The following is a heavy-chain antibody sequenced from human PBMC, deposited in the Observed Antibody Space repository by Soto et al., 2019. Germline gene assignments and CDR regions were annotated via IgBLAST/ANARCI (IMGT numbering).Heavy chain of an antibody. CDR2: INAGNGNT. J-gene: IGHJ5*02. V-gene: IGHV1-3*01. CDR3: ARVVPAATSGGWFDP. CDR1: GYTFTSYA. Sequence: QVQLVQSGAEVKKPGASVKVSCKASGYTFTSYAMHWVRQAPGQRLEWMGWINAGNGNTKYSQKFQGRVTITRDTSASTAYMELSSLRSEDTAVYYCARVVPAATSGGWFDPWGQGTLVSVSS. D-gene: IGHD2-2*01.